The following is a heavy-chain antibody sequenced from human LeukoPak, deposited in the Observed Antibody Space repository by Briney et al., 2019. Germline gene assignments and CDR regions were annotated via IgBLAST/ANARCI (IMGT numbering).Heavy chain of an antibody. CDR2: IYYSGST. J-gene: IGHJ4*02. Sequence: SETLSLTCTVSGGSISSSSYYWGWIRQPPGKGLEWIGSIYYSGSTYYNPSLKSRVTISVDTSKNQFSLKLSSVTAADTAVYYCARGHKNEHYYDSSGFHPGKSARGPNDYWGQGTLVTVSS. CDR1: GGSISSSSYY. D-gene: IGHD3-22*01. V-gene: IGHV4-39*07. CDR3: ARGHKNEHYYDSSGFHPGKSARGPNDY.